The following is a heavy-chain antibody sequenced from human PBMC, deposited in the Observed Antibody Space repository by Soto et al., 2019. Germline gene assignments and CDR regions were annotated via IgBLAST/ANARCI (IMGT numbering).Heavy chain of an antibody. CDR2: ISASGGIT. V-gene: IGHV3-23*01. D-gene: IGHD6-13*01. J-gene: IGHJ4*02. CDR3: AKALAAAGTDY. Sequence: GGSLRLSCAASGFTFSTYAMSWVRQAPGKGLEWVSAISASGGITYCADSVKGRFTISRDNSKNTLYLQMNSLRAEDTAVYYCAKALAAAGTDYWGQGTLVTVSS. CDR1: GFTFSTYA.